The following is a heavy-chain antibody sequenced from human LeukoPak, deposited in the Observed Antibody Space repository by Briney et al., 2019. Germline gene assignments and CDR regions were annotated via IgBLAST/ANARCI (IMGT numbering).Heavy chain of an antibody. Sequence: ASVKVSCKASGYTFTSYDINWVRQATGQGLDWMGWMNPNSGNTGYAQKFQGRVTMTRNTSIRPANMQMGSVRSEDTAVYYCARGDSGISWGQGTLVTVSS. CDR2: MNPNSGNT. D-gene: IGHD1-26*01. V-gene: IGHV1-8*01. CDR3: ARGDSGIS. J-gene: IGHJ5*02. CDR1: GYTFTSYD.